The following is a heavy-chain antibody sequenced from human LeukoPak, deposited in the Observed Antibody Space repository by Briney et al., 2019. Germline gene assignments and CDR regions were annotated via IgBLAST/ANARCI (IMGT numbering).Heavy chain of an antibody. V-gene: IGHV7-4-1*02. D-gene: IGHD2-2*01. CDR1: GYTFTSYA. J-gene: IGHJ6*02. CDR2: INTNTGNP. CDR3: APSRCSLSSTSCRYYYYYGMDV. Sequence: ASVRVSCKASGYTFTSYAMNWVRQAPGQGLEWMGWINTNTGNPTYAQGFAGRFVFSLDTSVSTAYLQISSLKAEDTAVYYCAPSRCSLSSTSCRYYYYYGMDVWGQGITVTVSS.